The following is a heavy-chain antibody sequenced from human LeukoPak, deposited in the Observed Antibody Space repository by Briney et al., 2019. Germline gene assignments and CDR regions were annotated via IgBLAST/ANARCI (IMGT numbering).Heavy chain of an antibody. D-gene: IGHD3-3*01. CDR2: IYTSGST. V-gene: IGHV4-4*07. Sequence: PETLSLTCTVSGGSISSYYWSWIRQPAGKGLEWIGRIYTSGSTNYNPSLKSRVTISVDTSKNQFSLKLSSVTAADTAVYYCARTPPVYDFWSGYSDYYGMDVWGQGTTVTVSS. J-gene: IGHJ6*02. CDR3: ARTPPVYDFWSGYSDYYGMDV. CDR1: GGSISSYY.